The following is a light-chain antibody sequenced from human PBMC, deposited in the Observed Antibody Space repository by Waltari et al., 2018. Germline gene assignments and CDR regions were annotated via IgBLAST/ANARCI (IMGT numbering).Light chain of an antibody. J-gene: IGKJ4*01. CDR1: QTIGTY. CDR2: DAS. Sequence: VVLTQSPVTLSLSPGETATLSCRASQTIGTYLAWYQHKLGQSPRLLLHDASTRATGIPARFSGSGSGTDFTLTISGLEAEDSAFYYCQQRYNWPPLTFGGGTKVQTK. V-gene: IGKV3-11*01. CDR3: QQRYNWPPLT.